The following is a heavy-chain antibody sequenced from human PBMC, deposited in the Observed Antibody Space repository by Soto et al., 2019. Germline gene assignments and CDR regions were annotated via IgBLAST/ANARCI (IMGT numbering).Heavy chain of an antibody. CDR1: GYTLTELS. V-gene: IGHV1-24*01. D-gene: IGHD6-13*01. J-gene: IGHJ6*03. Sequence: ASVKASCKVSGYTLTELSMHWVRQAPGKGLEWMGGFDPEDGETIYAQKFQGRVTMTEDTSTDTAYMELSSLRSEDTAVYYCATGVSAAAVPDYYYYYYMDVWGKGTTVTVSS. CDR2: FDPEDGET. CDR3: ATGVSAAAVPDYYYYYYMDV.